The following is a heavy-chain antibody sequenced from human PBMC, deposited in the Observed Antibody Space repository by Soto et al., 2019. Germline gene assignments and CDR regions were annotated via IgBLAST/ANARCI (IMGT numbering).Heavy chain of an antibody. CDR2: IRGSGGST. CDR3: AKLAARYCSGGSGHSVDSGYDRYDAFDI. V-gene: IGHV3-23*01. J-gene: IGHJ3*02. Sequence: VGSLRLSCAVSGFTFSSYAMSWVRQAPGKGLEWVSAIRGSGGSTYYADSVKGRFTISRDNSKNTLYLQMNSLRAEDTAVYYCAKLAARYCSGGSGHSVDSGYDRYDAFDIWGKGTMVTVS. CDR1: GFTFSSYA. D-gene: IGHD2-15*01.